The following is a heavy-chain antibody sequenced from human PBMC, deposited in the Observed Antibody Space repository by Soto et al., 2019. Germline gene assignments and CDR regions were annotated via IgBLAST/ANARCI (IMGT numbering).Heavy chain of an antibody. CDR2: IIPIFGTA. Sequence: SVKVSCKASGYSFTNNDVSWVRQAPGQGLEWMGGIIPIFGTANYAQKFQGRVTITADESTSTAYMELSSLRSEDTAVYYCASGNYDSSGYYWFDPWGQGTLVTVSS. D-gene: IGHD3-22*01. CDR3: ASGNYDSSGYYWFDP. J-gene: IGHJ5*02. CDR1: GYSFTNND. V-gene: IGHV1-69*13.